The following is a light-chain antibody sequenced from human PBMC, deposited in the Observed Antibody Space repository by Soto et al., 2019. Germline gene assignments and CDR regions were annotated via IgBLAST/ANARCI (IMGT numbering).Light chain of an antibody. CDR1: ESISRH. Sequence: DIQMTQSPSSLSGSVGDRVTITCRASESISRHLNWYQQKPGKAPKLLIYAASSLQNGVPSRFRGGGSGKDFTLTISNLQPEDFATYYCQQTYTTLSITFGQGTRLDIK. CDR2: AAS. V-gene: IGKV1-39*01. J-gene: IGKJ5*01. CDR3: QQTYTTLSIT.